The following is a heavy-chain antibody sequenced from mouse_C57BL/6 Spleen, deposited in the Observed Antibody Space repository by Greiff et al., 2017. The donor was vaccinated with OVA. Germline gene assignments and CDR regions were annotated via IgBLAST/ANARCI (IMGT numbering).Heavy chain of an antibody. Sequence: VQLQQSGAELVKPGASVKLSCKASGYTFTSYWMHWVKQRPGQGLEWIGMIHPNSGSTNYNEKFKSKATLTVDKSSSTAYMQLSSLTSEDSAVYYCARRADYDGFFAYWGQGTLVTVSA. J-gene: IGHJ3*01. CDR3: ARRADYDGFFAY. CDR1: GYTFTSYW. D-gene: IGHD1-2*01. V-gene: IGHV1-64*01. CDR2: IHPNSGST.